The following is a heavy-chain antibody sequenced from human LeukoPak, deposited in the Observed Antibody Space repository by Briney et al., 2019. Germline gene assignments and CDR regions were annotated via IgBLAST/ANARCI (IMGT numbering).Heavy chain of an antibody. V-gene: IGHV3-64D*06. CDR2: PSRKGGST. D-gene: IGHD6-13*01. CDR1: GFTSTSYA. J-gene: IGHJ5*02. CDR3: VKPAGRAAADWNNWFDP. Sequence: GGSPRLSPSAPGFTSTSYATHSVPPAPGKGLEYVSPPSRKGGSTYYADSVKGRFTISRDNSKNTLYLQMSSLRAEDTAVYYCVKPAGRAAADWNNWFDPWGQGTLVTVSS.